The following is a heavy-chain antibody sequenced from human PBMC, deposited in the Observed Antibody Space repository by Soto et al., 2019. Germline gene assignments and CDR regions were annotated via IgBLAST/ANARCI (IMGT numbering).Heavy chain of an antibody. J-gene: IGHJ5*02. V-gene: IGHV4-59*08. D-gene: IGHD2-15*01. CDR3: GRTPIGYCSGGTCSNWFDP. CDR2: IYYSGST. Sequence: PSETLSLTCTVAGGSISGNYWSWIRQPPGKGLEWVGYIYYSGSTYLNPSLKSRVTMSVDTSKNQFSLKLSSVTAADTAVYYCGRTPIGYCSGGTCSNWFDPWGQGTLVTVSS. CDR1: GGSISGNY.